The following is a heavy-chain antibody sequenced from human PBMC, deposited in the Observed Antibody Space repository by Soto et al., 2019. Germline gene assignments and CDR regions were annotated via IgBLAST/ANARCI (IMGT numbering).Heavy chain of an antibody. CDR2: ISDRGDTT. J-gene: IGHJ4*02. CDR1: GFTIRTYA. Sequence: EVQLLESGGGLVQPGGSLRLSCAASGFTIRTYAMSWVRQAPGKGLEWVSAISDRGDTTHYADSVKGRFTISRDTSKNTLYLQMHTLRAEDTAVYYCAKDKPGTTSFDYWGRGTLVTVSS. CDR3: AKDKPGTTSFDY. V-gene: IGHV3-23*01. D-gene: IGHD1-1*01.